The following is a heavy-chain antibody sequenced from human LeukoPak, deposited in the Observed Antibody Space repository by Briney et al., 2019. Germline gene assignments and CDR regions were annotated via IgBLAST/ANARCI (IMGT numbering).Heavy chain of an antibody. Sequence: GGSLRLSCAASGFTFSSHALHWVRQAPGKGLEWVAVISSDGSYKYYADSVKGRFTISRDNSKNTLYLQMNSLRAEDAAVYYCATEGSFDYWGQGTLVTVSS. CDR1: GFTFSSHA. V-gene: IGHV3-30*04. J-gene: IGHJ4*02. CDR2: ISSDGSYK. CDR3: ATEGSFDY.